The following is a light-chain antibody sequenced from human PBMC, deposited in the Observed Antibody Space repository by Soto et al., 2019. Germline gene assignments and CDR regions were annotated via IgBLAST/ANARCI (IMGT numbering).Light chain of an antibody. CDR3: CSYAGSYSSG. Sequence: QSALTQPRSVSGSPGQSVTISCTGTNSDIGGYNYVSWYRQHPGKVPELMIYDITKRPSGVPDRFSGSRSGKTASLTISGLQPEDESNYYCCSYAGSYSSGFGGGTKLTVL. J-gene: IGLJ3*02. V-gene: IGLV2-11*01. CDR2: DIT. CDR1: NSDIGGYNY.